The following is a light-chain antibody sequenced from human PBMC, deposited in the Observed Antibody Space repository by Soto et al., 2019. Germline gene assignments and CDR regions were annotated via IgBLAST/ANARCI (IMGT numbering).Light chain of an antibody. CDR2: KAS. CDR3: QHYNSYSEA. CDR1: QRINNW. V-gene: IGKV1-5*03. J-gene: IGKJ1*01. Sequence: IQMTQSPSTLSASVGDRITITCRASQRINNWLAWYQQKPGKAPKLLIYKASTLKSGVPSRFSGSGSGTEFTLTISSLQTDDFATYYCQHYNSYSEAFGQGTKVDIK.